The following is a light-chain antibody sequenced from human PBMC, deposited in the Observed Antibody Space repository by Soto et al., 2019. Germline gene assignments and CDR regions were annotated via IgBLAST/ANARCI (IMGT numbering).Light chain of an antibody. CDR2: EVN. Sequence: QSALAQPPSASGSPGQSVTIPCTGTSTDVGGYDYVSWYQQHPGKVPKLMIYEVNKRPSGVPDRFSGSKSGNTASLTVSGLQPVDEADYYCTSYAGGNNVFGTGTKLTVL. J-gene: IGLJ1*01. CDR3: TSYAGGNNV. CDR1: STDVGGYDY. V-gene: IGLV2-8*01.